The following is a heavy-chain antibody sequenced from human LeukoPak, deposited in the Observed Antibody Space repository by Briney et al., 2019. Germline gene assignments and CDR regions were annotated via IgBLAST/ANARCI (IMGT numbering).Heavy chain of an antibody. CDR2: INTNTGNP. CDR1: GYTFTSYA. J-gene: IGHJ4*02. Sequence: ASVKVSCKASGYTFTSYAMNWVRQAPGQGLEWMGWINTNTGNPTYAQGFTGRFVFSLDTSVSTAYLQISSLKAEDTAVYYCARDWARGGWEEGFDYWGQGTLVTVSS. D-gene: IGHD6-19*01. CDR3: ARDWARGGWEEGFDY. V-gene: IGHV7-4-1*02.